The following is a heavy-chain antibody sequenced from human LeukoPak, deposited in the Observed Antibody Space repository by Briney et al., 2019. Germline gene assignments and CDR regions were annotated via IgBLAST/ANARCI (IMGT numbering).Heavy chain of an antibody. Sequence: SETLSLTCAVYGGSFSGYYWSWIRQPPGKGLEWIGEINHSGSTNYNPSLKSRVTISVDTSKNQCSLKLTSVTAADTAVYYCARGVYNYGSDCYFDLWGRGTLVTVSS. CDR1: GGSFSGYY. J-gene: IGHJ2*01. D-gene: IGHD5-18*01. CDR2: INHSGST. V-gene: IGHV4-34*01. CDR3: ARGVYNYGSDCYFDL.